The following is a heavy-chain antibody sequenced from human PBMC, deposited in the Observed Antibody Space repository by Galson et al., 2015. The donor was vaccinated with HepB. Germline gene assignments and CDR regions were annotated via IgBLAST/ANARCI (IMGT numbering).Heavy chain of an antibody. Sequence: QSGAEVKKPGESLRISCKGSGYSFSNYWITWVRQMPGKGLEWMGRIDPSDSEINYSPSFQGHVTISVDKSISTAYVQWSSLQASDTAMYYCVRLGSGRPYYYAMDVWGQGTTLAVSS. V-gene: IGHV5-10-1*01. CDR1: GYSFSNYW. CDR3: VRLGSGRPYYYAMDV. D-gene: IGHD3-10*02. CDR2: IDPSDSEI. J-gene: IGHJ6*02.